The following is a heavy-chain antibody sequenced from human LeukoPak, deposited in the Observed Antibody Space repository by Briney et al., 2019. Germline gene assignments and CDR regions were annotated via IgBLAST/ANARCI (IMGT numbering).Heavy chain of an antibody. J-gene: IGHJ6*03. V-gene: IGHV4-61*02. CDR1: GGSISSGSYY. CDR3: ARDRIGDSSGWYRVPYYYYYYYMDV. CDR2: IYTSGST. Sequence: SETLSLTCTVSGGSISSGSYYWSWIRQPAGKGLEWIGRIYTSGSTNYNPSLKSRVTMSVDTSKNQFSLKLSSVTAADTAVYYCARDRIGDSSGWYRVPYYYYYYYMDVWGKGTTVTISS. D-gene: IGHD6-19*01.